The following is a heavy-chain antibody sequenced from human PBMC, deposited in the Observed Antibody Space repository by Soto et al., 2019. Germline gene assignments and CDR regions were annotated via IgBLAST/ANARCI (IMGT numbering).Heavy chain of an antibody. CDR2: ISGSGGST. D-gene: IGHD3-16*01. CDR1: GFTFSSYA. CDR3: AKGTHLTVGGVKYYYYYDLDV. J-gene: IGHJ6*02. Sequence: PGGSLRLSCAASGFTFSSYAMSWVRQAPGKGLEWVSGISGSGGSTYYADSVKGRFTISRDNSKNTLYLQMNSLRAEDTAVYYCAKGTHLTVGGVKYYYYYDLDVWGQGTTVTVSS. V-gene: IGHV3-23*01.